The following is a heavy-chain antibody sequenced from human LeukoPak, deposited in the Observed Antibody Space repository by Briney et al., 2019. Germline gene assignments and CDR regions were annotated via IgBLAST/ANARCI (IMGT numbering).Heavy chain of an antibody. CDR3: ARISATGPVSSWYFDL. CDR2: IYYSGST. D-gene: IGHD3-9*01. CDR1: GGSISSGDYY. J-gene: IGHJ2*01. V-gene: IGHV4-30-4*08. Sequence: PSETLSLTCTVSGGSISSGDYYWSWIRQPPGKGLEWIGYIYYSGSTYYNPSLKSRVTISADTSKNQFSLKLSSVTAADTAVYYCARISATGPVSSWYFDLWGRGTLVTVSS.